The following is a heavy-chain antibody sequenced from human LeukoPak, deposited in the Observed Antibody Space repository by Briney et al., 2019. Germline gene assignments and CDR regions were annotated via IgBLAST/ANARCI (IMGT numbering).Heavy chain of an antibody. CDR2: ISYDGSNK. J-gene: IGHJ4*02. CDR3: ARAVDSGWYYDY. Sequence: GGSLRLSCAASGFTFSSYAMHWVRQAPGKGLEWVAVISYDGSNKYYADSVKGRFTISRDNSKSTLYLQMNSLRAEDTAVYYCARAVDSGWYYDYWGQGTLVTVSS. V-gene: IGHV3-30*01. D-gene: IGHD6-19*01. CDR1: GFTFSSYA.